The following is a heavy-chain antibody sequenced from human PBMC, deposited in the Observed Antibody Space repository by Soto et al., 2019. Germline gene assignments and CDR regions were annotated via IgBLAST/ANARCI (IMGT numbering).Heavy chain of an antibody. CDR1: GDTFTTYD. CDR2: INPNSGNI. Sequence: SVKLSCKASGDTFTTYDINWVRQATGHGLEWMGWINPNSGNIGYAQRFQGRVTMTRDTAIRTAYMEVSSLRSDDTAVYYCARGRASRSYYLLDYWGQGTLVTVSS. J-gene: IGHJ4*02. V-gene: IGHV1-8*01. D-gene: IGHD3-10*01. CDR3: ARGRASRSYYLLDY.